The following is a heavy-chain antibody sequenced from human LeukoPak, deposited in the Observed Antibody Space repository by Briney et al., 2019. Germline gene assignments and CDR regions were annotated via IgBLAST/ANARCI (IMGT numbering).Heavy chain of an antibody. V-gene: IGHV4-34*01. CDR2: INHSGST. D-gene: IGHD3-22*01. CDR1: GFTLSSYW. Sequence: GSLRLTCEASGFTLSSYWMSWVRQPPGKGLEWIGEINHSGSTNYNPSLKSRVTISVDTSKNQFSLKLSSVTAADTAVYYCARVNYYDSSGYYYVFDYWGQGTLVTVSS. CDR3: ARVNYYDSSGYYYVFDY. J-gene: IGHJ4*02.